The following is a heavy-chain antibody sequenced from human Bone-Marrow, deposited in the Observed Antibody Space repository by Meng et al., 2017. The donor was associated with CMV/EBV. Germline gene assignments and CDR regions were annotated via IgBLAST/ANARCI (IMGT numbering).Heavy chain of an antibody. CDR3: ARDPLGGFWSGWAAN. D-gene: IGHD3-3*01. CDR1: GGTFSSYA. CDR2: IIPILGIA. Sequence: SVKVSCKASGGTFSSYAISWVRQAPGQGLEWMGGIIPILGIANYAQKLQGRVTITADKSTSTAYMELSSLRSADTAVYCGARDPLGGFWSGWAANWGQGTLVTVSS. V-gene: IGHV1-69*10. J-gene: IGHJ4*03.